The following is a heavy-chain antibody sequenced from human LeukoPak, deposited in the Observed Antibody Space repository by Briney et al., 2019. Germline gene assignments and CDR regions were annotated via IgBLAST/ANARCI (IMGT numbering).Heavy chain of an antibody. J-gene: IGHJ4*02. CDR2: ISGSGGST. CDR3: AKDPVRGFGLFGY. Sequence: GGSLRLSCAASGFTFSSYAMSWVRQAPGKGLEWVSAISGSGGSTYYADSVKGRFTTSRDNSKNTLYLQMNSLRAEDTAVYYCAKDPVRGFGLFGYWGQGTLVTVSS. CDR1: GFTFSSYA. D-gene: IGHD3-10*01. V-gene: IGHV3-23*01.